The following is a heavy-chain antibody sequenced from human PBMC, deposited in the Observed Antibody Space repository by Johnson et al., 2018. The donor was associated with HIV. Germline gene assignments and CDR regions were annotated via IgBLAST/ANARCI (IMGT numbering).Heavy chain of an antibody. Sequence: QVQLVESWGGVVQPGRSLRLSCAASGFTFSRYAMHWVRQAPGKGLEWVAVISYDGSNKYYADSVKGPFTISRDNSKNTLALQMNRLRAQDTAVYYCARDWEGYAFDIWGQGTMVTVSS. D-gene: IGHD1-26*01. CDR1: GFTFSRYA. V-gene: IGHV3-30-3*01. CDR2: ISYDGSNK. CDR3: ARDWEGYAFDI. J-gene: IGHJ3*02.